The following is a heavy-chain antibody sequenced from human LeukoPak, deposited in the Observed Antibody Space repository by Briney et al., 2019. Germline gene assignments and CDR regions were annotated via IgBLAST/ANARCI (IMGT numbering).Heavy chain of an antibody. V-gene: IGHV3-21*01. CDR1: GFTFSSYS. CDR3: ARDFWSGYIDY. D-gene: IGHD3-3*01. J-gene: IGHJ4*02. Sequence: GGSLRLSCAASGFTFSSYSMNWVRQAPGKGLEWVSSISSSSSYIYYADSVKGRFTISRDNAKNSLYLQMNSLRAEDTALYYCARDFWSGYIDYWGQGTLVTVSS. CDR2: ISSSSSYI.